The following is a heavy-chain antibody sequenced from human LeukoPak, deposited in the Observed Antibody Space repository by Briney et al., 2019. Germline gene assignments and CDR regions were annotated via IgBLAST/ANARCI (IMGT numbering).Heavy chain of an antibody. J-gene: IGHJ6*03. CDR1: GFTFSSYS. CDR3: ARVGRIYQYYMDV. D-gene: IGHD1-14*01. V-gene: IGHV3-7*01. CDR2: IRQDGSEQ. Sequence: GGSLRLSCAASGFTFSSYSMNWVRQAPGKGLEWVANIRQDGSEQYYMDSVKGRFIISRDNAKNSLSLQMNSLRAEDTAVYYCARVGRIYQYYMDVWGKGTTVTVSS.